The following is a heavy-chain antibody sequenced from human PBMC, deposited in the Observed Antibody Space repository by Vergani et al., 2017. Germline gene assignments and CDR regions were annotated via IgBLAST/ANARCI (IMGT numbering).Heavy chain of an antibody. J-gene: IGHJ4*02. CDR1: GGSFSGYY. D-gene: IGHD6-19*01. CDR3: ARGQADIAVAGTCFDY. Sequence: QVQLQQWGAGLLKPSETLSLTCAVYGGSFSGYYWSWIRQPPGKGLEWIGEINHSGSTNYNPSLKSRVTVSVDTSKNQFSLKLSSVTAADTAVYYWARGQADIAVAGTCFDYWGQGTLVTVSS. CDR2: INHSGST. V-gene: IGHV4-34*01.